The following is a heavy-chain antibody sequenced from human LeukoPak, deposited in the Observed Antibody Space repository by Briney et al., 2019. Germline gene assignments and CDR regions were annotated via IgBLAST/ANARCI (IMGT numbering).Heavy chain of an antibody. CDR2: TYYRSKWSN. J-gene: IGHJ6*02. D-gene: IGHD3-10*01. V-gene: IGHV6-1*01. CDR1: GDSVSSNSAA. CDR3: AGSTRMTMVRGHFYYGMDV. Sequence: SQTLSLTCAISGDSVSSNSAAWNWIRQSPSRGLEWLGRTYYRSKWSNDYAVSVKSRITINPDTSKNQFSLQLNSVTPDDTAVYYCAGSTRMTMVRGHFYYGMDVWGQGTTVTVSS.